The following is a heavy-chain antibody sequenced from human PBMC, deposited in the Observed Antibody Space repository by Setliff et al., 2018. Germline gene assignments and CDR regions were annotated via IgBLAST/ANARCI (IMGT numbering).Heavy chain of an antibody. D-gene: IGHD2-15*01. CDR3: ARSPAVLGIVYLDP. J-gene: IGHJ5*02. Sequence: GESLKISCKGSGYSLTSYWIAWVRQMPGKGLEWMGIIHLGDSDTRYSPSFQGQVTISADKSISTAYLQWSSLKASDTAVYYCARSPAVLGIVYLDPWGQGTLVTVSS. CDR1: GYSLTSYW. CDR2: IHLGDSDT. V-gene: IGHV5-51*01.